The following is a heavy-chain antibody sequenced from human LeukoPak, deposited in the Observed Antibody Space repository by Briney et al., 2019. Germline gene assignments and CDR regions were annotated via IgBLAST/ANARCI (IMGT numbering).Heavy chain of an antibody. V-gene: IGHV4-31*03. CDR2: IYYSGST. J-gene: IGHJ3*02. D-gene: IGHD3-22*01. CDR3: ARNYYDSSSLDI. Sequence: PSETLSLTCTVSGGSISSGGYYWSWIRQHPGKGLEWIGYIYYSGSTYYNPSLKSRVTISVDTSKNQFSLKLSSVTAADTAVYYCARNYYDSSSLDIWGQGTMVTVSS. CDR1: GGSISSGGYY.